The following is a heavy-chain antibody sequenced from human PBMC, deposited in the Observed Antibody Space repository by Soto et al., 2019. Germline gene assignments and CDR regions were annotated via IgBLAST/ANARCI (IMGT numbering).Heavy chain of an antibody. CDR2: INPSGGST. Sequence: ASVKVSCTASGYTFTSYYMHWVRQAPGQGLEWMGIINPSGGSTSYAQKFQGRVTMTRDTSTSTVYMELSSLRSEDTAVYYCARDRYYYDSSGYPPAFDYWGQGTLVTVSS. J-gene: IGHJ4*02. V-gene: IGHV1-46*01. CDR1: GYTFTSYY. D-gene: IGHD3-22*01. CDR3: ARDRYYYDSSGYPPAFDY.